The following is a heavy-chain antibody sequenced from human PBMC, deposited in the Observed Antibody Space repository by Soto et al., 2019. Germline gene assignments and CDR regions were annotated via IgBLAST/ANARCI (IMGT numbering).Heavy chain of an antibody. CDR3: AKVAPLSGYYFDY. Sequence: GGSLRLSCAASGFTFSNYAMSWVRQAPGKGLEWVSAISSSGGSTYYADSVKGRFTISRDNSKNTLYLQMHSLRAEETAVYYCAKVAPLSGYYFDYWGQGTLVTVSS. V-gene: IGHV3-23*01. J-gene: IGHJ4*02. CDR2: ISSSGGST. CDR1: GFTFSNYA. D-gene: IGHD3-22*01.